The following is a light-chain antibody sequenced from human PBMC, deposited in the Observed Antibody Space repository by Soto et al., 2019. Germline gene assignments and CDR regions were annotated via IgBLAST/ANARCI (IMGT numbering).Light chain of an antibody. V-gene: IGKV4-1*01. CDR1: RSVLYSSNNQNY. J-gene: IGKJ1*01. CDR3: HQYFSAPWT. Sequence: DIVMTQSPDSLAVSLGERATINCKSSRSVLYSSNNQNYLAWYQQKPGQPPKLLIYWASTRESGVPDRFSGCGSGTAFTLTISSLQAEDVAVYYCHQYFSAPWTFGQGTKVE. CDR2: WAS.